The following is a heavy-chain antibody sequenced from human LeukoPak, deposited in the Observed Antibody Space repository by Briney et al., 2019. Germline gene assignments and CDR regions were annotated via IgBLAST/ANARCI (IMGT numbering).Heavy chain of an antibody. CDR1: GGSSIGYS. Sequence: SETLSLTCAVYGGSSIGYSWSWVRQPPGKGLEWIGEIDDSGTTNYRPSLKSRVTISVDTSKNQLSLKVTSVTAADPAVYYCARVSGYCSDGVCRFDYWGQGTLVTVSS. CDR3: ARVSGYCSDGVCRFDY. CDR2: IDDSGTT. D-gene: IGHD2-8*01. V-gene: IGHV4-34*01. J-gene: IGHJ4*02.